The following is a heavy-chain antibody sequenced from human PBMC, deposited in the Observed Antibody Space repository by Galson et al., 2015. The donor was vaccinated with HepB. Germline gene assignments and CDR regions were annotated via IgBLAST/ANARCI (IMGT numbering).Heavy chain of an antibody. V-gene: IGHV1-3*01. D-gene: IGHD6-19*01. CDR2: INAGNGHT. CDR1: GYTFTTYA. Sequence: SVKVSCKASGYTFTTYAMHWVRQAPGQRLEWMGWINAGNGHTKYSQKFQGRVTMTRDISASTAYMELSNLGSEDTAVYYCARGTAVAVYYYMDVWGKGTTVTVSS. CDR3: ARGTAVAVYYYMDV. J-gene: IGHJ6*03.